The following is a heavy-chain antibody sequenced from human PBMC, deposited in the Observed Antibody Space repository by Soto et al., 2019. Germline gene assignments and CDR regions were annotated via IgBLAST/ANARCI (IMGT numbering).Heavy chain of an antibody. J-gene: IGHJ4*02. CDR2: ISSSSSSI. Sequence: GSLRLSCAASGFTFSTYSMNWVRQAPGKGLEWVSSISSSSSSIYYADSVKGRFTISRDSAKNSLYLHMNSLRVEDTAVYYCARDTGYGDSRFDYWGQGTLVTVSS. D-gene: IGHD4-17*01. V-gene: IGHV3-21*06. CDR3: ARDTGYGDSRFDY. CDR1: GFTFSTYS.